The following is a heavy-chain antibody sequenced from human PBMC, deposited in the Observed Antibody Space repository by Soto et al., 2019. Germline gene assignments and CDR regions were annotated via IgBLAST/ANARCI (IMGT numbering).Heavy chain of an antibody. Sequence: QLQLQESGPGLWKLWETRSLPCTVSGDSIGSVSTYWGGFRRPPGKGREWIGNIYYRGSTYYNPSLKSRVTISADTSKNQFSLRLSSVTAADTAVYYCARPRVWNDPWFDPWGQGTLVTVSS. V-gene: IGHV4-39*01. CDR1: GDSIGSVSTY. CDR3: ARPRVWNDPWFDP. J-gene: IGHJ5*02. CDR2: IYYRGST. D-gene: IGHD1-1*01.